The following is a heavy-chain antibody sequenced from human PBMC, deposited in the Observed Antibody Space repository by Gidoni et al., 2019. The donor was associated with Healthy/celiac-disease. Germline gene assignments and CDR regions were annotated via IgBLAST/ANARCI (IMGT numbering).Heavy chain of an antibody. CDR3: ARAPPVAGPLWHFDY. D-gene: IGHD6-19*01. Sequence: QVQLVQSGAEVKKPGASVKVSCKASGYTFTSYYMHWVRQAPGQGLEWMGIINPSGGSTSYAQKFQGRVTMTRDTSTSTVYMELSSLRSEDTAVYYCARAPPVAGPLWHFDYWCHGTLVTVSS. CDR2: INPSGGST. CDR1: GYTFTSYY. J-gene: IGHJ4*01. V-gene: IGHV1-46*01.